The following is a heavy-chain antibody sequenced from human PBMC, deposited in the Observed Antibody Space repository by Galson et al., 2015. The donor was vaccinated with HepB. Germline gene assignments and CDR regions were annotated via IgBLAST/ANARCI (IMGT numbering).Heavy chain of an antibody. V-gene: IGHV1-69*06. J-gene: IGHJ5*02. D-gene: IGHD3-22*01. CDR3: ASAPDRSYYYDTSGFS. CDR2: IIPIFHTA. Sequence: SVKVSCKASGGTFSSYAISWVRQAPGQGLEWMGGIIPIFHTANYAQKFQGRVTITADKSTSTAYMELSSLRSEDTAVYYCASAPDRSYYYDTSGFSWGQGTLVTVSS. CDR1: GGTFSSYA.